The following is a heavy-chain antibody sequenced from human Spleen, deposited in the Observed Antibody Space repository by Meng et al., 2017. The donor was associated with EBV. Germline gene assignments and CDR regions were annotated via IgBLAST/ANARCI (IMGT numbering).Heavy chain of an antibody. V-gene: IGHV3-74*01. Sequence: EVRRVGPGGGVVQPGEALRLSCVASGFTLSSDWGHWVRQAPGKGLVWVSRINSDGSTINYADSVEGRFTISRDNAKNTLYLQMNSLRVEDSAVYYCVRDMFGARDYWGQGTLVTVSS. CDR1: GFTLSSDW. J-gene: IGHJ4*02. D-gene: IGHD3-10*02. CDR3: VRDMFGARDY. CDR2: INSDGSTI.